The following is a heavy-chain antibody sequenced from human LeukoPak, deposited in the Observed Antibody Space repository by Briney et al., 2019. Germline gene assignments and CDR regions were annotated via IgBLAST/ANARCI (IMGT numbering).Heavy chain of an antibody. V-gene: IGHV1-69*01. CDR1: GGTFSSYA. Sequence: SVKVSCKASGGTFSSYAISWVRQAPGQGLEWMGGIIPIFGTANYAQKFQGRVTITADESTSTAYMELSSLRSEDTAVYYCARDNVECSYVSSNWFDPWGQGTLVTVSS. J-gene: IGHJ5*02. D-gene: IGHD5-18*01. CDR2: IIPIFGTA. CDR3: ARDNVECSYVSSNWFDP.